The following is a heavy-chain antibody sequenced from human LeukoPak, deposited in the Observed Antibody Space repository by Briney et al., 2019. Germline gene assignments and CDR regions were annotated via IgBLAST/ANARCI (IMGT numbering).Heavy chain of an antibody. CDR2: IYYGGST. CDR3: ARERYSGYDYLFDY. D-gene: IGHD5-12*01. CDR1: GDSINSNY. J-gene: IGHJ4*02. Sequence: SETLSLTCSVSGDSINSNYWSWMRQPPGKGLEWIGYIYYGGSTNYNPSLKSRVSMSVDTSKNQFSLKLSSVTAADTAVYYCARERYSGYDYLFDYWGQGTLVTVSS. V-gene: IGHV4-59*12.